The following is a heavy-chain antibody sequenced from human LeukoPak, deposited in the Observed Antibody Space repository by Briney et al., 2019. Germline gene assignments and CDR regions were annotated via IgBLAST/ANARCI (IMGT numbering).Heavy chain of an antibody. V-gene: IGHV4-59*01. J-gene: IGHJ3*02. CDR3: ARAGHYDSRGDAFDI. CDR1: GGSFSSYY. CDR2: IYYSGST. Sequence: PSETLSLTCAVYGGSFSSYYWSWIRQPPGKGLEWIGYIYYSGSTNYNPSLKSRVTISVDTSKNQFSLKLSSVTAADTAVYYCARAGHYDSRGDAFDIWGQGTMVTVSS. D-gene: IGHD3-22*01.